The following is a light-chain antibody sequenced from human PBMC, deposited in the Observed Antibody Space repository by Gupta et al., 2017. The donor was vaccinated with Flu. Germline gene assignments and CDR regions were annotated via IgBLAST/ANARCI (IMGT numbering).Light chain of an antibody. CDR1: ALPKQY. CDR3: QSADSSGTYGV. Sequence: SYELTQPPSVSVSPGQTARITCSGDALPKQYAYWYQQKPGQAPVLVIYKDSERPSGIPERVSGSSSGTTVTLTISGVQAEDEADYYCQSADSSGTYGVFGGGTKLTVL. CDR2: KDS. J-gene: IGLJ3*02. V-gene: IGLV3-25*02.